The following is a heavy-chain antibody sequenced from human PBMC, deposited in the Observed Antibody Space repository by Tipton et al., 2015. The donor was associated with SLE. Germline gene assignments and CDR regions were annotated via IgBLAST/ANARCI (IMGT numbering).Heavy chain of an antibody. CDR3: ARVDYYDCIGSHWFDP. D-gene: IGHD3-22*01. V-gene: IGHV4-59*01. CDR1: GGSISSYY. J-gene: IGHJ5*02. Sequence: TLSLTCTVSGGSISSYYWSWIRQPPGKGLEWIGYIYYSGSTNYNPSLKSRVTISVDTSKNQFSLKLISVTDADTAVYYCARVDYYDCIGSHWFDPWGQGPLVTVSS. CDR2: IYYSGST.